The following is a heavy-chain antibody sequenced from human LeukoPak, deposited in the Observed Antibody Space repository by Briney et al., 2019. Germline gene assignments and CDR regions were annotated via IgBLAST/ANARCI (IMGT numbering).Heavy chain of an antibody. V-gene: IGHV5-51*01. J-gene: IGHJ4*02. D-gene: IGHD3-3*01. CDR2: IYPGDSDT. CDR1: GYRFTSYW. Sequence: GESLKISCKGSGYRFTSYWIGWVRQMPGKGLEWMGIIYPGDSDTRYSPSFQGQVTISADKSISTAYLQWSSLKASDTAMYYCARQASSDFWSGYSAFDYWGQGTLVTVSS. CDR3: ARQASSDFWSGYSAFDY.